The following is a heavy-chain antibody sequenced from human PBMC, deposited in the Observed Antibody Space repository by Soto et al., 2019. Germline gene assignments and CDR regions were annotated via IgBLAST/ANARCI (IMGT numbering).Heavy chain of an antibody. CDR2: ISFDGSNK. CDR1: GFTFSNYG. Sequence: QVQLVESGGGVVQPGRSLRLSCAASGFTFSNYGMHWVRQAPGKGLEWVALISFDGSNKYYVDSVKGRFAISRDNYKNTLYLQMSSLRAEDTAVYYCAPHGGSEYQRPYFGYWGQGTLVNVSS. CDR3: APHGGSEYQRPYFGY. J-gene: IGHJ4*02. V-gene: IGHV3-30*03. D-gene: IGHD6-25*01.